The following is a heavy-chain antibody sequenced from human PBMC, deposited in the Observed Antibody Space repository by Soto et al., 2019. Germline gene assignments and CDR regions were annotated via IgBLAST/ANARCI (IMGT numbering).Heavy chain of an antibody. CDR2: ISGSGGST. D-gene: IGHD6-19*01. V-gene: IGHV3-23*01. Sequence: GGSLRLSCAASGFTFSSYAMSWVRQAPGKGLEWVSAISGSGGSTYYADSVKGRFTISRDNSKNTLYLQMNSLRAEDTAVYYCAKDDRAYSSGWSEYWGQGTLVTVSS. CDR1: GFTFSSYA. CDR3: AKDDRAYSSGWSEY. J-gene: IGHJ4*02.